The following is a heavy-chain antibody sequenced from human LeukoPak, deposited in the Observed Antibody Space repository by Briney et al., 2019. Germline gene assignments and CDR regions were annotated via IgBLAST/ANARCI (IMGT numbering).Heavy chain of an antibody. D-gene: IGHD2-21*02. Sequence: PGGSLRLSCAASGFTLSTHAMGWVRQAPGKGLEWVSTISGTGGSTYYANSVKGRFTISRDNSKNTLYLQMSSLRAEDSAVYYCAKDACVGDCNFHFDYWGQGTLVPVSS. CDR1: GFTLSTHA. CDR3: AKDACVGDCNFHFDY. V-gene: IGHV3-23*01. CDR2: ISGTGGST. J-gene: IGHJ4*02.